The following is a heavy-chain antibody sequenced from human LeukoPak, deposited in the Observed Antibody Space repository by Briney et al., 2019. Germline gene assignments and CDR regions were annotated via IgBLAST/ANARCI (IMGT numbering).Heavy chain of an antibody. CDR1: GGSISSYY. CDR2: IYYSGST. D-gene: IGHD3-22*01. CDR3: ARGNYYDSSGYYLAEYFQH. V-gene: IGHV4-59*01. Sequence: PSETLSLTCTVSGGSISSYYWSWIPQPPGKGLEWIGYIYYSGSTNYNPSLKSRVTISVDTSKNQFSLKLSSVTAADTAVYYCARGNYYDSSGYYLAEYFQHWGQGTLVTVS. J-gene: IGHJ1*01.